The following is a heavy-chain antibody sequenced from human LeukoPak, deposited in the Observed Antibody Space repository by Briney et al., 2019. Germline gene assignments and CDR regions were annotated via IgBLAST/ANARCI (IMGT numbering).Heavy chain of an antibody. Sequence: GESLKLSCAASGFIFSGSAIHWVRQASGKGLEWVGRIRSRANSYATGYAASVKGRFTISRDDSAAYLQMTSLKTEDTAVYYCTKGWGSDCWGQGTLVTVSS. CDR3: TKGWGSDC. CDR2: IRSRANSYAT. CDR1: GFIFSGSA. D-gene: IGHD7-27*01. V-gene: IGHV3-73*01. J-gene: IGHJ4*02.